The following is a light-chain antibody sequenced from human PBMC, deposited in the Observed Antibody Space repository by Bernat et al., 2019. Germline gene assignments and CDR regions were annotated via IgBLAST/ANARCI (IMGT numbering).Light chain of an antibody. CDR2: GAS. CDR1: QVIGTY. V-gene: IGKV1-9*01. J-gene: IGKJ5*01. Sequence: DIQLTQSPPFLSASVGDRVTITCRASQVIGTYLAWYQQKAGKAPNLLIYGASTLQTGVPSRFSGSGSGTEFTLTISSLRPEDFATYHCQQLNSYPITFGQGTRLEIK. CDR3: QQLNSYPIT.